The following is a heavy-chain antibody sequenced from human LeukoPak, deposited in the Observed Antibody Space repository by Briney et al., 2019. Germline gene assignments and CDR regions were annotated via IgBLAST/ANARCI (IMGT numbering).Heavy chain of an antibody. J-gene: IGHJ4*02. CDR3: ARLRRNGDSGGFYYYYDY. CDR2: INTVATYI. CDR1: GFTFSSFS. Sequence: GGSLRLSCAASGFTFSSFSFNWVRQAPGKGLEWVSSINTVATYIYYADSVRGRFTISSDNAKNSVYLQMDSLRAEDTGVYYCARLRRNGDSGGFYYYYDYWGKGTLVTVSS. D-gene: IGHD3-22*01. V-gene: IGHV3-21*01.